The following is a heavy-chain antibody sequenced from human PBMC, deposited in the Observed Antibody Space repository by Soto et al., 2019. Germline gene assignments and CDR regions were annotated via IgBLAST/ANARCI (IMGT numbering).Heavy chain of an antibody. CDR3: ARDFKALNDAWAFDN. D-gene: IGHD3-16*01. V-gene: IGHV4-4*02. J-gene: IGHJ4*02. CDR2: ISHSGTT. Sequence: QVQLQESGPGLVMPSGTLSLTCAVSGASIISSDWWNWVRQPPGKGLEWIGEISHSGTTIYNPSLERRVTISVDVSKNHFSLNLTSVTAADTAVYFCARDFKALNDAWAFDNWVQGTLVTVSS. CDR1: GASIISSDW.